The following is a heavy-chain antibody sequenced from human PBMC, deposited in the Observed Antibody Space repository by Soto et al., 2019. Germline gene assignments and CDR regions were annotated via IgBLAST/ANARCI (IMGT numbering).Heavy chain of an antibody. J-gene: IGHJ4*02. CDR3: ARQRTSVVTQAYFDV. CDR2: IYHSGTT. CDR1: GDSISSGYY. D-gene: IGHD2-21*02. V-gene: IGHV4-38-2*01. Sequence: SETLSLTCAVSGDSISSGYYWAWIRQPPGKGLEWIGSIYHSGTTYYNPSLKNRVTISVDTSKNQFSLKLSSVTAADTALYFCARQRTSVVTQAYFDVWGPGSLVTVSS.